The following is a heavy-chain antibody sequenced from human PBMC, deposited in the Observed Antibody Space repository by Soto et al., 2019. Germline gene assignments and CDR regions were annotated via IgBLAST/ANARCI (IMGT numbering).Heavy chain of an antibody. CDR1: GGSISSYY. CDR3: AGDSHYDILTGQPSSESYYYYYMDV. CDR2: IYYSGST. J-gene: IGHJ6*03. D-gene: IGHD3-9*01. V-gene: IGHV4-59*01. Sequence: PSETLSLTCTVSGGSISSYYWSWIRQPPGKGLEWIGYIYYSGSTNYNPSLKSRVTISVDTSKNQFSLKLSSVTAADTAVYYCAGDSHYDILTGQPSSESYYYYYMDVWGKGTTVTVSS.